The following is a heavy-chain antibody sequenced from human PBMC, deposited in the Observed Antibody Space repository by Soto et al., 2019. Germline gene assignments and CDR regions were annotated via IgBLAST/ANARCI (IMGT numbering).Heavy chain of an antibody. Sequence: GPVKVSFKGFGYELPMYALCLVRQAPRKTLEWLGWINGGNDKTGDSKRFQGRLTITKKTSATTALMELSSLRSEDTAVYYCARVGYFDSDGFPRPYDYWGQGTLVTVSS. J-gene: IGHJ4*02. CDR1: GYELPMYA. V-gene: IGHV1-3*01. D-gene: IGHD3-22*01. CDR3: ARVGYFDSDGFPRPYDY. CDR2: INGGNDKT.